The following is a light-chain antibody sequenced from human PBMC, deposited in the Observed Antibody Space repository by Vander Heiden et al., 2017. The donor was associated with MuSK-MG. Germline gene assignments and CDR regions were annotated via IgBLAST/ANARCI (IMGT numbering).Light chain of an antibody. J-gene: IGLJ2*01. CDR2: GKN. CDR1: ILRRYS. CDR3: NSRESSGNHYVV. V-gene: IGLV3-19*01. Sequence: SSALTQDPAVSVALVQTVRNTCHGNILRRYSASGYPHKPGQAPVLVLYGKNSRHARIPDRFSGSSSGHTASFTITGSQAEDEADYYCNSRESSGNHYVVFGGGTKLTVL.